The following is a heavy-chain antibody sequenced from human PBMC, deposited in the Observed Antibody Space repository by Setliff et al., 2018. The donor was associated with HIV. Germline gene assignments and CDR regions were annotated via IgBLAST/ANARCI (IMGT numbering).Heavy chain of an antibody. CDR2: IYSDGST. J-gene: IGHJ4*02. CDR1: GFTVSGSY. Sequence: GGSLRLSCAASGFTVSGSYMSWVRQAPGKGLEWASTIYSDGSTYHADSVKGRFTLSRDNSKNTLYLQMNSLTPEDTAVYYCAKPRLYNSALENWGQGTLVTAPQ. V-gene: IGHV3-66*02. D-gene: IGHD1-1*01. CDR3: AKPRLYNSALEN.